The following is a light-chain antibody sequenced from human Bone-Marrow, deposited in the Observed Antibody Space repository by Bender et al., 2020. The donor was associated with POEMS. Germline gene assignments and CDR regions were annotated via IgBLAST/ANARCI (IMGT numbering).Light chain of an antibody. CDR3: SSYAGSSKYV. V-gene: IGLV2-23*02. CDR2: AVT. CDR1: SSDVGAFDL. Sequence: QSGLTQPASVSGSPGQAITLSCTGTSSDVGAFDLVSWYQQHSGKAPKVIIYAVTQRPSGVSHRFSGSKSGNTASLTISGLQSEDEAEYYCSSYAGSSKYVFGSGTTVTVL. J-gene: IGLJ1*01.